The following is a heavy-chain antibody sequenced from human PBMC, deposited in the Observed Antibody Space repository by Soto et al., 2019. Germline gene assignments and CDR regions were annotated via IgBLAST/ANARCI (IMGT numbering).Heavy chain of an antibody. D-gene: IGHD1-26*01. CDR3: AILGLPRGAYFDY. CDR2: INPNSGGT. J-gene: IGHJ4*02. Sequence: AASVKGSCTASGYTFTGYDMHWVLQAPGQGLEWMGWINPNSGGTNYAQKFQGRVTMTRDTSISTAYIELSRLRSDDTAVYYCAILGLPRGAYFDYWGQGTLVTVSS. V-gene: IGHV1-2*02. CDR1: GYTFTGYD.